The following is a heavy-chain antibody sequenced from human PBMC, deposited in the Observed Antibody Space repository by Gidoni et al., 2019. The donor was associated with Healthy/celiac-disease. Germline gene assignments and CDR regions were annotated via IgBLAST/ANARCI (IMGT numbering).Heavy chain of an antibody. Sequence: EVQLVEPGGGLVQPGGSLRLSCAASGLPFSSYSMNWVRQAPGKGLEWVSYISSSSSTIYYADSVKGRFTISRDNAKNSLYLQMNSLRAEDTAVYYCARDSEYCTNGVCHSTFDYWGQGTLVTVSS. D-gene: IGHD2-8*01. V-gene: IGHV3-48*01. CDR2: ISSSSSTI. CDR3: ARDSEYCTNGVCHSTFDY. CDR1: GLPFSSYS. J-gene: IGHJ4*02.